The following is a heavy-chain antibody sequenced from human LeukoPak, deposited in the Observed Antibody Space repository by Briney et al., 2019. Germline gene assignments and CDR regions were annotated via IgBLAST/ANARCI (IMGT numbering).Heavy chain of an antibody. D-gene: IGHD6-13*01. V-gene: IGHV4-59*12. CDR1: GGSISSYY. Sequence: SETLSLTCTVSGGSISSYYWSWFRQPPGKGLEWIGSIYYSGSTYYNPSLKSRVTISVDTSKNQFSLKLSSVTAADTAVYYCARAPRVLIAAGGDYYYMDVWGKGTTVTVSS. J-gene: IGHJ6*03. CDR2: IYYSGST. CDR3: ARAPRVLIAAGGDYYYMDV.